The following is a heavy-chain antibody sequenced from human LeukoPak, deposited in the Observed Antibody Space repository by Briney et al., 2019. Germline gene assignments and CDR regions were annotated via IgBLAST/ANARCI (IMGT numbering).Heavy chain of an antibody. V-gene: IGHV1-18*01. Sequence: ASVKVSCKASGYTFTNYGISWVRQAPGQGLEWMGWLSAYNGNTKYVQKFQGRVTMTTDTSTNTAYMELRSLRFDDTAVYYCARGGYEISTGYSSYYGVDVWGQGTTVTVSS. J-gene: IGHJ6*02. CDR2: LSAYNGNT. CDR3: ARGGYEISTGYSSYYGVDV. D-gene: IGHD3-9*01. CDR1: GYTFTNYG.